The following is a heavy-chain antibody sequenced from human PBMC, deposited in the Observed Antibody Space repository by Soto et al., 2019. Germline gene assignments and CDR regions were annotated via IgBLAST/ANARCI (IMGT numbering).Heavy chain of an antibody. CDR2: IYPTGNA. CDR3: ARGDVFDL. CDR1: GDSISGYY. V-gene: IGHV4-4*07. D-gene: IGHD1-26*01. Sequence: QVQLQESCPGLVKPSETVSLICTVSGDSISGYYWSWIRQPPGKRLDWIGRIYPTGNANYNAFFKSRVSMSVDMSKNQFSQKVTSVTAGDTAMYYCARGDVFDLWGQGKKVTVPS. J-gene: IGHJ3*01.